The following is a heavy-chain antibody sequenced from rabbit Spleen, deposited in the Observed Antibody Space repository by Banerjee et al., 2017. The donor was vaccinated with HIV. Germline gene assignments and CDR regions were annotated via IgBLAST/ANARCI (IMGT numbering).Heavy chain of an antibody. CDR1: GFDFSSYG. V-gene: IGHV1S47*01. J-gene: IGHJ3*01. D-gene: IGHD8-1*01. Sequence: QEQLVESGGGLVQPGGSLKLSCKASGFDFSSYGVSWVRQVPGKGLEWIGYIDPVFGVTYYANWVNGRFPISSHNAQNTLFLLLNSLTAADTATYFCARDGAGGSYFALWGQGTLVTVS. CDR3: ARDGAGGSYFAL. CDR2: IDPVFGVT.